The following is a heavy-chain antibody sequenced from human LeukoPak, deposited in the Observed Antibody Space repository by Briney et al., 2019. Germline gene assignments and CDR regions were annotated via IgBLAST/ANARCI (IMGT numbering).Heavy chain of an antibody. V-gene: IGHV1-69*13. CDR1: GGTFSSYA. CDR2: IIPIFGTA. CDR3: ARVGGWGRGSRLGLYYYYYMDV. D-gene: IGHD1-26*01. Sequence: ASVKVSCKASGGTFSSYAISWVRQAPGQGLEWMGGIIPIFGTANYAQKFQGRVTITADESTSTAYMELSSLRSEDTAVYYCARVGGWGRGSRLGLYYYYYMDVWGKGTTVTVSS. J-gene: IGHJ6*03.